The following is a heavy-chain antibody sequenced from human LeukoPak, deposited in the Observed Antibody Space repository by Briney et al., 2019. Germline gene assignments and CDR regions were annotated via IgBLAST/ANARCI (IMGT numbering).Heavy chain of an antibody. CDR2: ISGSGSST. V-gene: IGHV3-23*01. Sequence: GGSLRLSCAASGNYWMHWVRQAPGKGLEWVSAISGSGSSTYYADSVKGRFTISRDNSKNTLYLQMNSLRADDTAVYYCATSKSHLDAFGMWGQGTMVTVSS. D-gene: IGHD2-2*01. CDR1: GNYW. J-gene: IGHJ3*02. CDR3: ATSKSHLDAFGM.